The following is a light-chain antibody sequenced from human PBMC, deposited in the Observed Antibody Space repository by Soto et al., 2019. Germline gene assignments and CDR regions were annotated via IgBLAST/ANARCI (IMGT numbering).Light chain of an antibody. J-gene: IGLJ2*01. CDR2: DVN. CDR1: SSDVGGYHY. Sequence: QSALTQPRSVSGSPGQSVTLSCTGTSSDVGGYHYVSWYQHHPGKATKIIIFDVNKRPSGVPDRFSGSKSGNTAALTISWLQTEDEADYYCCSYAGSYTLVFGGGTKLTVL. V-gene: IGLV2-11*01. CDR3: CSYAGSYTLV.